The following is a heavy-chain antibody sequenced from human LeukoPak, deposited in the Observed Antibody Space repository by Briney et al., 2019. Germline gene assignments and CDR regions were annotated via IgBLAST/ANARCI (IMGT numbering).Heavy chain of an antibody. V-gene: IGHV3-21*04. CDR3: ARYQMGVGFLGRPDAFDI. Sequence: GESLRLSCAASGFTFSNYSVNWVRQAPGKGLEWVSSISSSSRYIYYAGSVKGRFTISRDNAKNSLYLQMNSLRAEDTALYYCARYQMGVGFLGRPDAFDIWGQGTMVTVSS. J-gene: IGHJ3*02. CDR1: GFTFSNYS. CDR2: ISSSSRYI. D-gene: IGHD3-3*01.